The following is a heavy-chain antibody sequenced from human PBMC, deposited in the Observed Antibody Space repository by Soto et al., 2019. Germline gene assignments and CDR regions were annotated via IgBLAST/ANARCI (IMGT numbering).Heavy chain of an antibody. Sequence: QVQLQESGPGLAKPSQTLSLTCTVSGASLSSGGYYWTWIRQVPGKALEWIGYIFHTGTTFYNPSLKSRVVMSIEKSDNHFSLNLMSVTAADTAVYYCARGLGYDSSGRFLAAFDVWGQGTMVTVSS. J-gene: IGHJ3*01. V-gene: IGHV4-31*03. CDR1: GASLSSGGYY. CDR3: ARGLGYDSSGRFLAAFDV. D-gene: IGHD3-22*01. CDR2: IFHTGTT.